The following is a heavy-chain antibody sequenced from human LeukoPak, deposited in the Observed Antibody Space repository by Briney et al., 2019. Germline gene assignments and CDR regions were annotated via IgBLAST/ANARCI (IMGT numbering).Heavy chain of an antibody. CDR3: ARASSGINFDY. V-gene: IGHV3-66*01. CDR2: IYNGGDT. J-gene: IGHJ4*02. CDR1: GFTVTSNY. Sequence: GGSLRLSCAASGFTVTSNYMSWVRQAPGKGLEWASAIYNGGDTYYADSVKGRFTISRDASKNTLYLQMNSLRAEDTAVYYCARASSGINFDYWGQGTLVTVSS. D-gene: IGHD1-14*01.